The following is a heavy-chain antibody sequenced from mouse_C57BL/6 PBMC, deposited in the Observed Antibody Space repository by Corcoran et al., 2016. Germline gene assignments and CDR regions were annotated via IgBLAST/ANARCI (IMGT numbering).Heavy chain of an antibody. D-gene: IGHD2-4*01. CDR1: GYTFTDYY. V-gene: IGHV1-26*01. CDR3: ARPPSYDFSLDY. CDR2: INPNNGGT. Sequence: EVQLQQSGPELVKPGASVKISCKASGYTFTDYYMNWVKQSHGKSLEWIGDINPNNGGTSYNQKFKGKATLTVDKSSSTAYMELRSLTSEDSAVYYCARPPSYDFSLDYGGKGTTLTVSS. J-gene: IGHJ2*01.